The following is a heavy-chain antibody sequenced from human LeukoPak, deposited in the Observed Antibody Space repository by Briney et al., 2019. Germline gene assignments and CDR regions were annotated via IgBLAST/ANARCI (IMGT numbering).Heavy chain of an antibody. V-gene: IGHV3-30*04. J-gene: IGHJ4*02. CDR2: ISYDGSNK. CDR3: AREPTIAAAATGRGLTGGFDY. Sequence: GGSLRLSCAASGFTFSSYAMHWVRQAPGKGLEWVAVISYDGSNKYYADSVKGRFTISRDNSKNTLYLQMNSLRAEDTAVYYCAREPTIAAAATGRGLTGGFDYWGQGTLVTVSS. CDR1: GFTFSSYA. D-gene: IGHD6-13*01.